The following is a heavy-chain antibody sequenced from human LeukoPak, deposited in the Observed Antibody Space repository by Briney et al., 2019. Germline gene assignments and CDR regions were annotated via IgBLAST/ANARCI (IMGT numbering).Heavy chain of an antibody. J-gene: IGHJ4*02. Sequence: GASVKVSCKASGYTFTSYDINWVRQATGQGLEWMGWMNPNSGNTGYAQKFQGRVTMTRNTSISTAYTELSSLRSEDTAVYYCARGQSIAVAAEIDYWGQGTLVTVSS. CDR3: ARGQSIAVAAEIDY. CDR1: GYTFTSYD. D-gene: IGHD6-19*01. CDR2: MNPNSGNT. V-gene: IGHV1-8*01.